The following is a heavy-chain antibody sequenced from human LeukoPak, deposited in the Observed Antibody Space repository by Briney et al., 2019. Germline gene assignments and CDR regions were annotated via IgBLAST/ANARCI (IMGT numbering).Heavy chain of an antibody. V-gene: IGHV3-30*18. CDR1: GFTFSSYA. D-gene: IGHD3-22*01. J-gene: IGHJ4*02. CDR2: ISYDGSNK. CDR3: AKVSDYYDSSGYHY. Sequence: PGGSLRLSCAASGFTFSSYAMSWVRQAPGKGLEWVAVISYDGSNKYYADSVKGRFTISRDNSKNTLYLQMNSLRAEDTAVYYCAKVSDYYDSSGYHYWGQGTLVTVSS.